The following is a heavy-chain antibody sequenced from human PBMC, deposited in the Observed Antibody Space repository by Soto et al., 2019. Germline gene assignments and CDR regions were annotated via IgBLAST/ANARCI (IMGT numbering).Heavy chain of an antibody. CDR3: ARFPAVVAATRSLDY. Sequence: ASVKVSCKASGYTFTSYYMHWVRQAPGQGLEWMGIINPSGGSTSYAQKFQGRVTMTRDTSTSTVYMELSSLRSEDTAVYYCARFPAVVAATRSLDYWGQGTLVTVSS. CDR2: INPSGGST. D-gene: IGHD2-15*01. J-gene: IGHJ4*02. CDR1: GYTFTSYY. V-gene: IGHV1-46*01.